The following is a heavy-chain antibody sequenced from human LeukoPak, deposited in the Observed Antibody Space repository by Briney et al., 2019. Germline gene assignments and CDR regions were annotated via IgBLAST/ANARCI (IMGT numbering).Heavy chain of an antibody. CDR2: ISSSSGSM. CDR1: GFTFSNYS. J-gene: IGHJ2*01. D-gene: IGHD4-17*01. Sequence: GGSLRLSCAASGFTFSNYSMNWVRQAPGKGLEWVSYISSSSGSMKYADSVKGRFTISRDNDKNSLYLQMNSLRAEDTAVYYCASLILSSVATATTGDFDLWGRGTLVTVSP. CDR3: ASLILSSVATATTGDFDL. V-gene: IGHV3-48*01.